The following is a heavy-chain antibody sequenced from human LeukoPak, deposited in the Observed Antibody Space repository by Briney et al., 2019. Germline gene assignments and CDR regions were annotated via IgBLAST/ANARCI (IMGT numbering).Heavy chain of an antibody. CDR2: IYHSGST. Sequence: SETLSLTCTVSGGSISSGGYYWSWIRQPPGKGLEWIGYIYHSGSTYYNPSLKSRVTISVDTSKNQFSLKLSSVTAADTAVYYCARDVGAYSSGYNNWFDPWGQGTLVTVSS. CDR3: ARDVGAYSSGYNNWFDP. V-gene: IGHV4-30-2*05. D-gene: IGHD3-22*01. CDR1: GGSISSGGYY. J-gene: IGHJ5*02.